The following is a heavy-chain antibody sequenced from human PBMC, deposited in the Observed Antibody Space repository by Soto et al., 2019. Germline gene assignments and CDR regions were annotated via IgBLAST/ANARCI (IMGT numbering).Heavy chain of an antibody. V-gene: IGHV3-11*01. J-gene: IGHJ5*02. D-gene: IGHD2-15*01. Sequence: PGGSLRLSCAASGFTFSDYYMSWIRQAPGKGLEWVSYITSSGSTTYYADSVKGRFTISRDNSKNTLYLQMNSLRAEDTAVYYCAKERESILSFDPWGQGTLVTVSS. CDR3: AKERESILSFDP. CDR1: GFTFSDYY. CDR2: ITSSGSTT.